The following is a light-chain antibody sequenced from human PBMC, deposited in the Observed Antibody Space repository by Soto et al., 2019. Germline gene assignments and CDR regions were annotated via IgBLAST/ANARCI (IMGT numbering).Light chain of an antibody. V-gene: IGLV2-14*01. CDR1: SSDVDGYNY. CDR3: SSYTSTGTGI. CDR2: DVS. J-gene: IGLJ1*01. Sequence: ALTQPASVSGSPGQSITISCTGTSSDVDGYNYVSWYQQHPGKAPKLMIYDVSNRPSGVSNRFSGSKSGNTASLTISGLQAEDEDDYYCSSYTSTGTGIFGTGTKVTVL.